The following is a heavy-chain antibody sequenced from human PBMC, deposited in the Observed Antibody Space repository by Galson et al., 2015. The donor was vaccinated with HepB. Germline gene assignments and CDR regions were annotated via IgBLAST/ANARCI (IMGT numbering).Heavy chain of an antibody. V-gene: IGHV3-33*01. CDR3: ARDGARCCSSTSCTRFDP. Sequence: SLRLSCAASGFTFSSYGMHWVRQAPGKGLEWVAVIWYDGSNKYYADSVKGRFTISRDNSKNTLYLQMNSLRAEDTAVYYCARDGARCCSSTSCTRFDPWGQGTLVTVSS. CDR1: GFTFSSYG. D-gene: IGHD2-2*01. J-gene: IGHJ5*02. CDR2: IWYDGSNK.